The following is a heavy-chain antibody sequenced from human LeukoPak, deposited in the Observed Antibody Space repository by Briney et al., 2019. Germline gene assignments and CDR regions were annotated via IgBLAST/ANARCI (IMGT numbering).Heavy chain of an antibody. V-gene: IGHV3-23*01. D-gene: IGHD2/OR15-2a*01. J-gene: IGHJ4*02. Sequence: GSLRLSCAASGFTFKDYGMSWVRQAPAKGLEWLSHISGSGNSAHYADSVKGRFTISRDNSKNTVYLQMNSLRAEDTAVYYCAKDRGLGFYDDSGHHYWGQGTLVTVSS. CDR2: ISGSGNSA. CDR3: AKDRGLGFYDDSGHHY. CDR1: GFTFKDYG.